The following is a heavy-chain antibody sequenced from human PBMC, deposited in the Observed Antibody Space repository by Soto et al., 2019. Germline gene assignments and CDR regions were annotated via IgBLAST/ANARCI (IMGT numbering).Heavy chain of an antibody. CDR1: GASISVHSYY. CDR2: SYYSGTT. J-gene: IGHJ5*02. V-gene: IGHV4-39*01. Sequence: ASETLSLTCTVSGASISVHSYYWTWIRQPPGKGLEWIGSSYYSGTTYFNPSLKSRATISVDTSKNQFSLRLTSVTAADTAIYYCTRRNNWNDNYLVPWGPGALVTVYS. D-gene: IGHD1-20*01. CDR3: TRRNNWNDNYLVP.